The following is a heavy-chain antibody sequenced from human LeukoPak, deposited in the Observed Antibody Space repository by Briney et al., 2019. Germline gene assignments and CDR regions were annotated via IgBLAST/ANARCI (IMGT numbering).Heavy chain of an antibody. D-gene: IGHD2-2*01. CDR3: AREELSGSSTSCCSGLGY. Sequence: ASVKVSCKASGYTFSDYYMHWVRQAPGQGLEWMGWINPNSGGTNYAQKFQGRVIMTRDTSISTASMELSRLRSDDTAVYYCAREELSGSSTSCCSGLGYWGQGALVTVSS. V-gene: IGHV1-2*02. CDR1: GYTFSDYY. CDR2: INPNSGGT. J-gene: IGHJ4*02.